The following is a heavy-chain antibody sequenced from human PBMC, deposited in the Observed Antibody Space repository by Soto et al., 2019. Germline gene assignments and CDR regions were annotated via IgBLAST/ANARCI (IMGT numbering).Heavy chain of an antibody. D-gene: IGHD2-2*01. CDR2: ITPYNGNT. CDR3: ARDVVPRDY. V-gene: IGHV1-18*01. Sequence: QVQLVQSGAEVKKPGASVKVSCKASGYTFTGYGITWVRQAPGQGLEWMGWITPYNGNTNYAQSLQGRVTMTTDTSTNTAYMERRSLRSDDTAVYYCARDVVPRDYWGEGTRVTVSS. J-gene: IGHJ4*02. CDR1: GYTFTGYG.